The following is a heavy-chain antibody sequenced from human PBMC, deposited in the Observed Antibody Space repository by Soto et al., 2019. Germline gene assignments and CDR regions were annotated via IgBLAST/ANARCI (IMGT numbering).Heavy chain of an antibody. CDR3: ARDKVDSSSHKTHPFDY. CDR1: GDSVSNNSAA. D-gene: IGHD6-6*01. Sequence: SQTLSLTCAISGDSVSNNSAAWNWIRQSPSRGLEWLGRTYYRSKWYNDYAVSVKSRITINPDTSKNQFSLQLNSVTPEDTAVYYCARDKVDSSSHKTHPFDYWGQGTLVTVSS. V-gene: IGHV6-1*01. J-gene: IGHJ4*02. CDR2: TYYRSKWYN.